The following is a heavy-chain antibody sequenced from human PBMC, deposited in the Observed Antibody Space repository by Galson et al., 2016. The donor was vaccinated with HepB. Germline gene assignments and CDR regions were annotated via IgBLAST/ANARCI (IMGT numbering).Heavy chain of an antibody. CDR2: FYYSGST. Sequence: SETLSLTCTVSGDSISSNYWSWIRRPPGKGLEWIGYFYYSGSTNYNPSLKSRVTISVDTSKNQFSLDLRSVTAADTAVYYCARMLTYMYYFEYWGQGTLVTVSS. CDR1: GDSISSNY. J-gene: IGHJ4*02. CDR3: ARMLTYMYYFEY. V-gene: IGHV4-59*01. D-gene: IGHD1-1*01.